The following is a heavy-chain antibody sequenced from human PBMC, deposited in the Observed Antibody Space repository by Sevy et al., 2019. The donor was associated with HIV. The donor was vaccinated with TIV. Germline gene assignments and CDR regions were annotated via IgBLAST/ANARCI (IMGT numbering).Heavy chain of an antibody. CDR2: ISPFNNKT. V-gene: IGHV1-18*01. Sequence: ASVKVSCKASGYTFSNYGISWVRQAPGQGLESMGWISPFNNKTNYAQKFQGRDSLTSDTSATTAYMEVTSLRSDDTAVYYCARDRVHDWGEGWFDPWGQGTLVTVSS. CDR3: ARDRVHDWGEGWFDP. D-gene: IGHD2-21*01. CDR1: GYTFSNYG. J-gene: IGHJ5*02.